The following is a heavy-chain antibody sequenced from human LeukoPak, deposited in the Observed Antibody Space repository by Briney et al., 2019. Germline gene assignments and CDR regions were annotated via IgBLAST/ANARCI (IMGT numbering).Heavy chain of an antibody. CDR2: IYYSGST. Sequence: PSETLSLTCTVSGGSISSYYWSWTRQPPGKGLEWIGYIYYSGSTNYNPSLKSRVTISVDTSKNQFSLKLSSVTAADTAVYYCASLGRGLGDYWGQGTLVTVSS. CDR1: GGSISSYY. D-gene: IGHD3-10*01. J-gene: IGHJ4*02. CDR3: ASLGRGLGDY. V-gene: IGHV4-59*08.